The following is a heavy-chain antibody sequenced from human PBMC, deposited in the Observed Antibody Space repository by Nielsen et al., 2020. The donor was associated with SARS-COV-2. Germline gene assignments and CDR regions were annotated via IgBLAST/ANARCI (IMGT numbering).Heavy chain of an antibody. Sequence: WIRQPPGKGLEWVSVIYSGGSTYYADSVKGRFTISRDNSKNTLYLQMNSLRAEDTAVYYCARDIVVVVAAGAPYYYYYGMDVWGQGTTVTVSS. J-gene: IGHJ6*02. CDR2: IYSGGST. V-gene: IGHV3-53*01. D-gene: IGHD2-15*01. CDR3: ARDIVVVVAAGAPYYYYYGMDV.